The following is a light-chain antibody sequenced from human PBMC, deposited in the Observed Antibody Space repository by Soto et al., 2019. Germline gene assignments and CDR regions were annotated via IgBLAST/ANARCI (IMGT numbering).Light chain of an antibody. Sequence: DIQLTQSPSSLSASVGDRVTITCRASQRISTYLNWYQQKAGKAPELVIYTASSLHSGVPSRFSGSGSGTDFTLTISSLQPEGFATYYCQQNYDTPWTFGQGTKVEVK. CDR3: QQNYDTPWT. V-gene: IGKV1-39*01. J-gene: IGKJ1*01. CDR1: QRISTY. CDR2: TAS.